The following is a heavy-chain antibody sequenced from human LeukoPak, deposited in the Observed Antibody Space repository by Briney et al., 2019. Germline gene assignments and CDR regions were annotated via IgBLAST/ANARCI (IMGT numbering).Heavy chain of an antibody. CDR2: IYYSGST. J-gene: IGHJ4*02. CDR3: ARQRGEQQLVVDY. D-gene: IGHD6-13*01. V-gene: IGHV4-39*01. Sequence: SETLSLTCTVSGGSISSSSYFWGWIRQPPGKGLEWIGSIYYSGSTYYNPSLKSRVTISVDTSKNQFSLKLSSVTAADTAVYYCARQRGEQQLVVDYWGQGTLVTVSS. CDR1: GGSISSSSYF.